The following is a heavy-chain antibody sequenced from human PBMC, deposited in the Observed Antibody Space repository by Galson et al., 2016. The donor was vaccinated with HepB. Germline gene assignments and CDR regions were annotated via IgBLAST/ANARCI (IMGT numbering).Heavy chain of an antibody. CDR1: GLSFSNAW. V-gene: IGHV3-15*01. J-gene: IGHJ4*02. D-gene: IGHD2-2*03. CDR3: TTDGLDISFDY. Sequence: SLRLSCAASGLSFSNAWMSWVRQAPGKGLEWVGRIKTKSDGGTTQYAAPVEGRFTISRDDSENRLYLQMNNLEPGDTAVYYCTTDGLDISFDYWGQGTRDTVSS. CDR2: IKTKSDGGTT.